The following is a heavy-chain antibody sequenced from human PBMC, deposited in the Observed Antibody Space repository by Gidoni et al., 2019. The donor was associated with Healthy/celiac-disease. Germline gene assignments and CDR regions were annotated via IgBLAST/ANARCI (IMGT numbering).Heavy chain of an antibody. CDR3: AKVLTGEQIDY. D-gene: IGHD7-27*01. CDR2: ISYDGSNK. J-gene: IGHJ4*02. Sequence: QVQLVESGGGVVQPGRPLRLSCAASGFTFSSYGMHWVRQAPGKGLEWVAVISYDGSNKYYADSVKGRFTISRDNSKNTLYLQMNSLRAEDTAVYYCAKVLTGEQIDYWGQGTLVTVSS. V-gene: IGHV3-30*18. CDR1: GFTFSSYG.